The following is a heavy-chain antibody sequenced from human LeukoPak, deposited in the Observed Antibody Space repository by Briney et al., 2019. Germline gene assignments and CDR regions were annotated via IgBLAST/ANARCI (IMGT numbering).Heavy chain of an antibody. CDR1: GFTVSNNY. J-gene: IGHJ5*02. D-gene: IGHD6-25*01. CDR2: VYSGGDT. CDR3: ARDREGSSGSPKWFDP. V-gene: IGHV3-53*05. Sequence: SGGSLRLSCAASGFTVSNNYMSWVRQAPGKGLEWVSVVYSGGDTYYTDSVKGRFTISRDNSKNTLHLQMNSLRAEDTAVYYCARDREGSSGSPKWFDPWGQGTLVTVSS.